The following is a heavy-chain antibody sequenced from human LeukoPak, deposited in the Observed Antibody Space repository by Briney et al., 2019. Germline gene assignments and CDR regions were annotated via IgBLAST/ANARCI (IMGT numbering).Heavy chain of an antibody. J-gene: IGHJ6*04. CDR3: ARGRVPAAMGGGGYYYYYYGMDV. CDR1: GGTFSSYA. D-gene: IGHD2-2*01. Sequence: SVTVSCKASGGTFSSYAISWVRQAPGQGLEWMGRIIPIFGTAYYAQNFQGRVTITADESPSTAYMELSSMRSEATAVYYCARGRVPAAMGGGGYYYYYYGMDVWGKGTTLTVSS. CDR2: IIPIFGTA. V-gene: IGHV1-69*01.